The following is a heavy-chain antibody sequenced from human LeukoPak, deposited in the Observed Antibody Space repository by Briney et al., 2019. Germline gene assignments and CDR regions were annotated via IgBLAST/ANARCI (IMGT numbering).Heavy chain of an antibody. CDR3: TTEWALAGNFY. CDR2: IKTKTDGGTA. V-gene: IGHV3-15*01. Sequence: GGSLRLSCAASGFTFSNAWMSWVRQAPGKGLEWVGRIKTKTDGGTADYAAPVKGRFTISRDDSKNTLYLQMNSLKTEDTAVYYCTTEWALAGNFYWGQGTLVTVSS. CDR1: GFTFSNAW. D-gene: IGHD6-19*01. J-gene: IGHJ4*02.